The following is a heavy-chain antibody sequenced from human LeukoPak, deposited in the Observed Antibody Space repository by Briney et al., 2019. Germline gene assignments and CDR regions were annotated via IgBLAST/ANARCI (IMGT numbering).Heavy chain of an antibody. CDR1: GYTFTGYY. V-gene: IGHV1-2*02. J-gene: IGHJ4*02. Sequence: ASVKVSCKASGYTFTGYYMHWVRQAPGQGLEWMGWINPNSGGTNYAQKFQGRVTMTRDTSISTAYMELSRLRSEDTAVYYCATDSYSSSWYGYWGQGTLVTVSS. D-gene: IGHD6-13*01. CDR2: INPNSGGT. CDR3: ATDSYSSSWYGY.